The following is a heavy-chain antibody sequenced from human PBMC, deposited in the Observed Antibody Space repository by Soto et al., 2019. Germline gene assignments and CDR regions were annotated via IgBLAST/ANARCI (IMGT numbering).Heavy chain of an antibody. V-gene: IGHV1-2*02. CDR1: GYTFTGYY. J-gene: IGHJ4*02. CDR2: INPNSGGT. CDR3: VLIAADNFDY. D-gene: IGHD6-13*01. Sequence: GVSLNVSCKASGYTFTGYYMHCVRQAPGQGLEWMGWINPNSGGTNYAQKFQGRVTMTRDTSISTAYMELSRLRSDDTAVYYCVLIAADNFDYWGQGTLVTVSS.